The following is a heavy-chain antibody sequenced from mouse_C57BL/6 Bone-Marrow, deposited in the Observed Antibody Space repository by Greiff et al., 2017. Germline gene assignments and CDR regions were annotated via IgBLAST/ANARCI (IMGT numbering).Heavy chain of an antibody. V-gene: IGHV1-63*01. CDR1: GYTFTNYW. CDR2: LYPGGGYT. J-gene: IGHJ4*01. Sequence: VQLQQSGAELVRPGTSVKMSCKASGYTFTNYWLGWAKQRPGHGLEWIGDLYPGGGYTHYNAKFKGKAPLTADKSSSTAYMQFSSLPSEDSAIYYCARGDYDYDYYAMDCWVQGTSVTVSS. CDR3: ARGDYDYDYYAMDC. D-gene: IGHD2-4*01.